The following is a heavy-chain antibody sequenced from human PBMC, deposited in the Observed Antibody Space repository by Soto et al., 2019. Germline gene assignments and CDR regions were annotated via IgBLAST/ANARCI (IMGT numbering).Heavy chain of an antibody. V-gene: IGHV1-18*01. CDR3: ARDPICSGGSCYWFDP. J-gene: IGHJ5*02. Sequence: EASVKVSCKASGYTFTSYGISWVRQAPGQGLEWMGWISAYNGNTNYAQKLQGRVTMTTDTSTSTAYMELRSLRSDDTAVYYCARDPICSGGSCYWFDPWGQGTLVTVSS. CDR2: ISAYNGNT. D-gene: IGHD2-15*01. CDR1: GYTFTSYG.